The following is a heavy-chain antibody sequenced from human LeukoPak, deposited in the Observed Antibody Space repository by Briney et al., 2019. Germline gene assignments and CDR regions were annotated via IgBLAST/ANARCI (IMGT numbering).Heavy chain of an antibody. V-gene: IGHV3-48*03. J-gene: IGHJ6*02. CDR1: GFIFSRYE. CDR2: ISSSGSTI. CDR3: ARITMVRSMDV. D-gene: IGHD3-10*01. Sequence: PGGCLRLSCAASGFIFSRYEMNWVRQAPGKGLEWVSYISSSGSTILYADSVKGRFTISRDDARSSLYLQMNSLRAEDTAVYYCARITMVRSMDVWGQGTTVTVS.